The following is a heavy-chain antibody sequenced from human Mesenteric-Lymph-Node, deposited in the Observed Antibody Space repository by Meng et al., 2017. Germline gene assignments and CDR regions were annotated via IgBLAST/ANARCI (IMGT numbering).Heavy chain of an antibody. J-gene: IGHJ6*02. V-gene: IGHV1-18*01. CDR1: GYSFINYG. D-gene: IGHD1-7*01. CDR2: ISAYNGNT. Sequence: ASVKVSCKTSGYSFINYGISWVRQAPGQGLEWMGWISAYNGNTNYAQKLQGRVTMTTDTSTSTAYMELRSLRSDDTAVYYCARDTPEELELLEDYYGMDVWGQGTTVTVSS. CDR3: ARDTPEELELLEDYYGMDV.